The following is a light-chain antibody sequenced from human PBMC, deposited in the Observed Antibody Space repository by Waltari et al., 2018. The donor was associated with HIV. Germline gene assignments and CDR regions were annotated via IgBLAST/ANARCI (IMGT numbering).Light chain of an antibody. J-gene: IGLJ3*02. CDR1: SSNIGAGYD. CDR2: GNR. Sequence: SVLTQPPSVSGAPRQRVTIACTGHSSNIGAGYDVPWYTQLPGTAPKLLIYGNRNRPSGVPDRISGSNSGASASLAITGRRPDEKTYYYCQSYDSSLSKWVFGGGTKVTVL. V-gene: IGLV1-40*01. CDR3: QSYDSSLSKWV.